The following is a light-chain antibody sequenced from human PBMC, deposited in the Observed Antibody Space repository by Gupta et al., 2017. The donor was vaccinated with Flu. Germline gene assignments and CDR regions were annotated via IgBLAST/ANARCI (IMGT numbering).Light chain of an antibody. CDR3: SSYTSTTTFYV. CDR1: SSDVGNSDY. CDR2: DVS. V-gene: IGLV2-14*01. J-gene: IGLJ1*01. Sequence: QSVMPPPASVSGSPGHSITISCTGTSSDVGNSDYVYWYQQHPGKAPKLLIYDVSNRPSGVSFRFSGSNSGNTASLTISGLQAEDETEYYCSSYTSTTTFYVFGTGTKFTVL.